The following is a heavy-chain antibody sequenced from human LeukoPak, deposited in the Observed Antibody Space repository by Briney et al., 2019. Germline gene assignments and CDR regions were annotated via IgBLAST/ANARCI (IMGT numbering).Heavy chain of an antibody. CDR2: MRVDGSGK. CDR3: AREGNAFDF. J-gene: IGHJ3*01. CDR1: GFTFSNHI. D-gene: IGHD3-10*01. Sequence: TGGSLRLSCVASGFTFSNHIVSWVRQAPGKGLEWVTNMRVDGSGKFYVDSVKGRFTISRDNARDSLYLQMNNLRVEDTAVYYCAREGNAFDFWGQGTPVTVST. V-gene: IGHV3-7*01.